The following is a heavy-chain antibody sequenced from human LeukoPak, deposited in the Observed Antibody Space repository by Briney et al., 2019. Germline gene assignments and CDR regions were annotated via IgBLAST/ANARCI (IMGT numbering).Heavy chain of an antibody. J-gene: IGHJ3*02. CDR3: ARVIAAAGLDAFDI. V-gene: IGHV1-2*02. D-gene: IGHD6-13*01. CDR2: INPNSGGT. CDR1: GYTFTGYY. Sequence: ASVKVSCKASGYTFTGYYMHWVRQAPGQGLEWMGWINPNSGGTNYAQKFQGRVSMTRDTSISTAYMELSRLRSDDTAVYYCARVIAAAGLDAFDIWGQGTMVTVSS.